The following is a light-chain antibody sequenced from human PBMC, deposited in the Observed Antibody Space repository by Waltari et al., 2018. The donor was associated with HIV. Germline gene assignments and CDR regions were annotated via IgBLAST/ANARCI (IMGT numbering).Light chain of an antibody. J-gene: IGKJ5*01. CDR1: QDIANS. CDR3: QHYYTTPLT. CDR2: AAS. Sequence: DIQMTQSPSSLSASVGDRVTITCRARQDIANSLAWYQHKPGKAPKVLLFAASRLQSGVPSRFSGSGSGTDYTLTISNLQPEDFASYYCQHYYTTPLTFGQGTRLEIK. V-gene: IGKV1-NL1*01.